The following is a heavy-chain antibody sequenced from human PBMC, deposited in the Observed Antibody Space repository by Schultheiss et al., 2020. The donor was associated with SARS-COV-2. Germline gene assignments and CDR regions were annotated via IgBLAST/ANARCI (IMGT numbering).Heavy chain of an antibody. CDR1: GGSFSGYY. Sequence: SCAVYGGSFSGYYWSWIRQPAGKGLEWIGRIYTSGSTNYNPSLKSRVTISVDTSKNQFSLKLSSVTAADTAVYYCARGGPVYSSSWYWFDPWGQGTLVTVSS. V-gene: IGHV4-59*10. CDR2: IYTSGST. J-gene: IGHJ5*02. D-gene: IGHD6-13*01. CDR3: ARGGPVYSSSWYWFDP.